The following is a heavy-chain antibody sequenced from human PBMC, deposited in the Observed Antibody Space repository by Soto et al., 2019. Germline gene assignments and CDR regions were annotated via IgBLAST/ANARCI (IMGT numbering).Heavy chain of an antibody. CDR1: GFAFNNAW. Sequence: GGSLRLSCAASGFAFNNAWMTWVRQAPGKGLEWIGRIKSQRDGETADYAAPVKGRFTISRDDSKNTLYLQMNSLRSEDTAVYYCTNLYFDYWGQGTLVTVSS. V-gene: IGHV3-15*01. CDR3: TNLYFDY. J-gene: IGHJ4*02. CDR2: IKSQRDGETA.